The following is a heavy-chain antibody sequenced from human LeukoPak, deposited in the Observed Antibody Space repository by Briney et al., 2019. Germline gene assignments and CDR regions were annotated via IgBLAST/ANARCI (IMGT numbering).Heavy chain of an antibody. CDR2: INHSGST. D-gene: IGHD3-22*01. CDR3: ARGRARYYDSSGYYYYFDY. J-gene: IGHJ4*02. Sequence: SETLSLTCAVYGGSFSGYYWSWIRQPPGKGLEWIGEINHSGSTNYNPSLKSRVTISVGTSKNQFSLKLSSVTAADTAVYYCARGRARYYDSSGYYYYFDYWGQGTLVTVSS. V-gene: IGHV4-34*01. CDR1: GGSFSGYY.